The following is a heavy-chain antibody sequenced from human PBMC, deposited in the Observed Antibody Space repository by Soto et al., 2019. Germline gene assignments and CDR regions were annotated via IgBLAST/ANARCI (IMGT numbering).Heavy chain of an antibody. CDR3: ARVGIAAAAFDP. Sequence: GSLSLSCAASGFTFSSYSMNCVRQVPGKGLEWVSSISSSSGYIYYADSVKGRFTISRDNAKNSLYLQMNSLRAEDTAVYYCARVGIAAAAFDPWGQGTLVTVSS. J-gene: IGHJ5*02. CDR2: ISSSSGYI. CDR1: GFTFSSYS. D-gene: IGHD6-13*01. V-gene: IGHV3-21*01.